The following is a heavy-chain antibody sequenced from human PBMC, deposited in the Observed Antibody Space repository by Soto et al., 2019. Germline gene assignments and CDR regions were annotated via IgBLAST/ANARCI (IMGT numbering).Heavy chain of an antibody. D-gene: IGHD3-22*01. J-gene: IGHJ5*02. CDR1: GFSFGSYA. Sequence: PGGSLRLSCVASGFSFGSYAMSWVRQAPGKGLEWVASISGTGATTYYADSVKGRFTISRDKSNTLYLQMNSLTVDDTAIYSCAKDLTMIARGLCGSSGQGTLVTVSS. CDR3: AKDLTMIARGLCGS. V-gene: IGHV3-23*01. CDR2: ISGTGATT.